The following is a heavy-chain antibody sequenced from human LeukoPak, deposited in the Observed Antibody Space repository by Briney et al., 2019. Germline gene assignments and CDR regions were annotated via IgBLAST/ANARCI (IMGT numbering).Heavy chain of an antibody. CDR3: ALTKGGSGWSFDY. V-gene: IGHV5-51*01. Sequence: GESLKISCKGSGYRFTNYWIGLVRQMPGKGLEWMGMIYPGDSKTTYSLSFEGQVTMSADKSISTAYLEWSSLRASDTAMYYCALTKGGSGWSFDYWGQGTLVTVSS. J-gene: IGHJ4*02. CDR2: IYPGDSKT. D-gene: IGHD6-19*01. CDR1: GYRFTNYW.